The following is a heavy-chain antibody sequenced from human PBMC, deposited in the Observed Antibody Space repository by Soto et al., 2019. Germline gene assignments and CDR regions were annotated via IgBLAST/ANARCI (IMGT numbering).Heavy chain of an antibody. J-gene: IGHJ4*02. Sequence: ASVKVSCKASGYTFTSYGISWVRQAPGQGLEWMGWISAYNGNTNYAQKLQGRVTMTTDTSTSTAYMELGSLRSDDTAVYYCGRDVEGTMVRRVIITRGSDYGGQGALVTVSA. V-gene: IGHV1-18*01. CDR3: GRDVEGTMVRRVIITRGSDY. CDR1: GYTFTSYG. CDR2: ISAYNGNT. D-gene: IGHD3-10*01.